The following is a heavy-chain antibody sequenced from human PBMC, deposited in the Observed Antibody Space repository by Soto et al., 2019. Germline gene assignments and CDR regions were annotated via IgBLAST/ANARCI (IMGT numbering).Heavy chain of an antibody. Sequence: SETLSLTCTVSGDSISSINNYWSWIRQPPGEGLEWIGFISYSGTTSYNPSLKSRLTISVDTSNNQFSLKVRSVTAADTAVYYCARLSGSYNDRYFDSWGQGTLVTVSS. D-gene: IGHD1-26*01. CDR1: GDSISSINNY. CDR3: ARLSGSYNDRYFDS. J-gene: IGHJ4*02. V-gene: IGHV4-39*01. CDR2: ISYSGTT.